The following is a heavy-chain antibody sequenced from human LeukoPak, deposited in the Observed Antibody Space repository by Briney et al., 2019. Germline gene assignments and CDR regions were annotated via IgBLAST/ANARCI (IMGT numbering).Heavy chain of an antibody. V-gene: IGHV3-7*01. J-gene: IGHJ3*02. CDR3: ARRDKYYDFWSGYYSSDAFDI. CDR1: GFTFSSYW. Sequence: GGSLRLSCAASGFTFSSYWMSWVRLAPGKGLEWVANIKQDGSEKYYVDSVKGRFTISRDNAKNSLYLQMNSLRAEDTAVYYCARRDKYYDFWSGYYSSDAFDIWGQGTMVTVSS. CDR2: IKQDGSEK. D-gene: IGHD3-3*01.